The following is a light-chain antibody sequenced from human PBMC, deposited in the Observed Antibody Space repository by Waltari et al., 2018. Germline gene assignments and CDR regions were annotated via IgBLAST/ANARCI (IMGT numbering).Light chain of an antibody. Sequence: QSVLTQPPSVSAAPGQKVTLSCSGSNSNIGPNYVPWYQQLPGTAPKVLIYENNKRPSGIPDRFSASNSGTSTTLDITGLQAGDEADYHCGTWDSSLSAHVFGTGTRVTVL. CDR3: GTWDSSLSAHV. CDR1: NSNIGPNY. V-gene: IGLV1-51*01. CDR2: ENN. J-gene: IGLJ1*01.